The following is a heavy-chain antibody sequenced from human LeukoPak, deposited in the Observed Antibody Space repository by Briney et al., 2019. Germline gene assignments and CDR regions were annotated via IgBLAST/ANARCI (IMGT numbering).Heavy chain of an antibody. D-gene: IGHD2-21*02. Sequence: SETLSLTFSVSADFISNGAYYWGWIRQPPGKGLEWLGSIYYSGSIFYNSSLESRITMSVDTSKNQFYLNLRSVTAADTAVYYCARLCQVTSCARFEYWGQGALVTVSS. J-gene: IGHJ4*02. CDR2: IYYSGSI. CDR1: ADFISNGAYY. V-gene: IGHV4-39*01. CDR3: ARLCQVTSCARFEY.